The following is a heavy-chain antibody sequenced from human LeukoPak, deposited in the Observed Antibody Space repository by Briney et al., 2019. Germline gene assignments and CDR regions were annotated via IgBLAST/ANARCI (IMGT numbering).Heavy chain of an antibody. J-gene: IGHJ3*02. CDR3: ARGGGYDSSGYYYRHAFDI. D-gene: IGHD3-22*01. CDR2: INHSGST. V-gene: IGHV4-34*01. CDR1: GGSFSGYY. Sequence: PSETLSLTCAVYGGSFSGYYWSWIRQPPGKGLEWIGEINHSGSTYYNPSLKSRVTISVDTSKNQFSLKLSSVTAADTAVYYCARGGGYDSSGYYYRHAFDIWGQGTMVTVSS.